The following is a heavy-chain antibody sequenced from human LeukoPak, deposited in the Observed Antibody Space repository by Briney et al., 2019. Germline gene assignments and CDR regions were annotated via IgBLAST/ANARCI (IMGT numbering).Heavy chain of an antibody. CDR3: AKAAYCTSTSCHFSGYAQRPLDS. J-gene: IGHJ4*02. D-gene: IGHD2-2*01. Sequence: GRSLRLSCVASGFTFNTYGIHWVRQAPGKGLEWVAGISSDGSNKDYADSVKGRFTISRDNSENTLYLQMNSLRAEDTAVYYCAKAAYCTSTSCHFSGYAQRPLDSWGQGTLVTVSS. V-gene: IGHV3-30*18. CDR1: GFTFNTYG. CDR2: ISSDGSNK.